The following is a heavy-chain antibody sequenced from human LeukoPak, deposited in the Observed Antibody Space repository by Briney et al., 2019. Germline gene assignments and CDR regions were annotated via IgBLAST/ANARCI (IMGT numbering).Heavy chain of an antibody. V-gene: IGHV4-38-2*02. J-gene: IGHJ4*02. CDR1: GYSISSGYY. Sequence: SETLSLTCTVSGYSISSGYYWGWIRQPPGKGREWIGSINHSGSTYYNPSLKSRVTISVDTSKNQFSLKLSSVTAADTAVYYCARDNIVVVAATKAYYFDYWGQGTLVTVSS. D-gene: IGHD2-15*01. CDR2: INHSGST. CDR3: ARDNIVVVAATKAYYFDY.